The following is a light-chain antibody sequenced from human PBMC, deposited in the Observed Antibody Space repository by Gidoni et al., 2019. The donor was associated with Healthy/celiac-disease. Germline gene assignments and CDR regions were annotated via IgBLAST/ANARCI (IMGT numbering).Light chain of an antibody. J-gene: IGKJ1*01. Sequence: GDRVTITCRASQGISSYLAWYQQKPGKAPKLLIYAASTLQSGVPSRFSGSGSGTDFTLTIRCLQSEDFATYYCQQYYSYPRTFGQGTKVEIK. CDR2: AAS. CDR3: QQYYSYPRT. V-gene: IGKV1-8*01. CDR1: QGISSY.